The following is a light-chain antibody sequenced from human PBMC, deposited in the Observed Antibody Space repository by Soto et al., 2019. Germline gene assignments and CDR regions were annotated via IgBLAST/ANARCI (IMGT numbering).Light chain of an antibody. J-gene: IGKJ5*01. Sequence: EIVLTQSPATLSLSPGERATLSCRASQRVSSYLAWYQQKPGQAPRLLIYDASNRATGIPARFSGSGSGTDFTLTISSLEPEAFAVSYCQQRSNWPRSITFGQGTRLEIK. CDR2: DAS. CDR1: QRVSSY. V-gene: IGKV3-11*01. CDR3: QQRSNWPRSIT.